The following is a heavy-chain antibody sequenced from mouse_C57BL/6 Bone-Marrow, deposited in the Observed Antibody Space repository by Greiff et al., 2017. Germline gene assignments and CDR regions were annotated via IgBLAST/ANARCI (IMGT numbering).Heavy chain of an antibody. J-gene: IGHJ2*01. CDR2: IYPGGGYT. CDR3: ARGEGYDY. CDR1: GYTFTNYW. Sequence: VQLQQSGAELVRPGTSVKMSCKASGYTFTNYWIGWAKQRPGHGLEWIGDIYPGGGYTNYNEKFKGKATLTADKTSSTAYMQFSSLTSEDSAIYYCARGEGYDYWGQGTTLTVSS. D-gene: IGHD2-13*01. V-gene: IGHV1-63*01.